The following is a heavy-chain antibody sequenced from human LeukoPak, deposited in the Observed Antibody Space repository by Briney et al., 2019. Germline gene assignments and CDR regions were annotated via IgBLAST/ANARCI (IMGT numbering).Heavy chain of an antibody. CDR2: ISSSSSYI. CDR1: GFTFSSYS. Sequence: GGSLRLSCVASGFTFSSYSMNWVRQAPGKGLEWVSSISSSSSYIYYADSEKGRFTISRDNAKNSLYLQMNSLRAEDTAVYYCARIGSGDAFDIWGQGTMVTVSS. V-gene: IGHV3-21*01. CDR3: ARIGSGDAFDI. J-gene: IGHJ3*02.